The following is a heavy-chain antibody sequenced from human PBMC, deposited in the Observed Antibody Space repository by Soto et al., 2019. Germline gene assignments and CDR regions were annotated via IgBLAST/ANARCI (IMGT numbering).Heavy chain of an antibody. D-gene: IGHD6-6*01. CDR1: GGSISSSSYY. V-gene: IGHV4-39*01. CDR2: IYYSGST. CDR3: ARLGGSSSDYYYYGMDV. J-gene: IGHJ6*02. Sequence: SETLSLTCTVSGGSISSSSYYWGWIRQPPGKGLEWIGSIYYSGSTYYNPSLKSRVTISVDTSKNQFSLKLSSVTAADTAVYYCARLGGSSSDYYYYGMDVWGQGTTVTVSS.